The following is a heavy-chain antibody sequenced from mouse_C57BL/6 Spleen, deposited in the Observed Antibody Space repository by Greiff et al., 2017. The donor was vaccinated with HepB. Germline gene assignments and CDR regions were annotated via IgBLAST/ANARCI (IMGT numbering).Heavy chain of an antibody. CDR1: GYTFTSYT. CDR3: ASSGDYAWFAY. Sequence: VQLVESGAELARPGASVKMSCKASGYTFTSYTMHWVKQRPGQGLEWIGYINPSSGYTKYNQKFKDKATLTADKSSSTAYMQLSSLTSEDSAVYYCASSGDYAWFAYWGQGTLVTVSA. CDR2: INPSSGYT. V-gene: IGHV1-4*01. J-gene: IGHJ3*01. D-gene: IGHD2-4*01.